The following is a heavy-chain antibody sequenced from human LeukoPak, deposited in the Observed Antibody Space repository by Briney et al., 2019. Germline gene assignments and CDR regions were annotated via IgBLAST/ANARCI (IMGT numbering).Heavy chain of an antibody. Sequence: GGSLRLSCAASGFTLNTNDMNWVRQAPGKGLEWVANIRHDGNAKNYVPSVRGRFTISRDNAKNSLYLQMNSLTVEDTAVYYCATSHDSAGNDWGQGTLVTVSS. D-gene: IGHD2-15*01. CDR2: IRHDGNAK. CDR1: GFTLNTND. J-gene: IGHJ4*02. V-gene: IGHV3-7*01. CDR3: ATSHDSAGND.